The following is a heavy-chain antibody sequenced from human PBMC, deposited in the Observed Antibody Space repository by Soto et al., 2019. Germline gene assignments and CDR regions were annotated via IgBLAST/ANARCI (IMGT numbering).Heavy chain of an antibody. J-gene: IGHJ5*02. CDR1: GYTFTSYD. CDR3: ARKLVWNNWFDP. D-gene: IGHD3-10*01. CDR2: MNPNSGNT. Sequence: ASVKVSCKASGYTFTSYDINWVLQATGQGLEWMGWMNPNSGNTGYAQKFQGRVTMTRNTSISTAYMELSSLRSEDTAVYYCARKLVWNNWFDPWGQGTLVTVSS. V-gene: IGHV1-8*01.